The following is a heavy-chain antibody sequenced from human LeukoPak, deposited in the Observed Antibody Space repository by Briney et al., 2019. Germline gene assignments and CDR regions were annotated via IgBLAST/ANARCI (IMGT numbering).Heavy chain of an antibody. CDR3: ARDVVGGYNLFDY. Sequence: PGGSLRLSCAASGFTFSSYAMSWVRQAPGKGLEWVSAISGSGGSTYYADSVKGRFTISRDNSKNTLYLQTNSLRAEDTAVYYCARDVVGGYNLFDYWGQGTLVTVSS. V-gene: IGHV3-23*01. J-gene: IGHJ4*02. D-gene: IGHD5-24*01. CDR1: GFTFSSYA. CDR2: ISGSGGST.